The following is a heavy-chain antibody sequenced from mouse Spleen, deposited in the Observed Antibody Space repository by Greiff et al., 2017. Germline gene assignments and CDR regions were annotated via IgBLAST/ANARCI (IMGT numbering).Heavy chain of an antibody. Sequence: VQLQQSGGGLVKPGGSLKLSCAASGFTFSDYGMHWVRQAPEKGLEWVAYISSGSSTIYYADTVKGRFTISRDNAKNTLFLQMTSLRSEDTAMYYCARASGKITTLYYFDYWGQGTTLTVSS. D-gene: IGHD1-1*01. CDR1: GFTFSDYG. V-gene: IGHV5-17*01. CDR2: ISSGSSTI. CDR3: ARASGKITTLYYFDY. J-gene: IGHJ2*01.